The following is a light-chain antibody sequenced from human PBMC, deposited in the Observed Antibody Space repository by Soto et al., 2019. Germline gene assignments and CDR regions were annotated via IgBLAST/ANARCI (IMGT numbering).Light chain of an antibody. V-gene: IGKV1-8*01. CDR2: RAS. CDR1: QGISSY. J-gene: IGKJ1*01. CDR3: QHYNSYSEA. Sequence: AIRMTQSPSSFSASTGDRVTITCRASQGISSYLAWYQQKPGKAPKLLIYRASTLKSGVPSRFSGSGSGTKFTLTISSLQPDDFATYYCQHYNSYSEAFGQGTKVDIK.